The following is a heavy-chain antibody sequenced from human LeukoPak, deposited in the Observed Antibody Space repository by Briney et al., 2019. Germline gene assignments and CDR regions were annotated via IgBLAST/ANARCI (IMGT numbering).Heavy chain of an antibody. CDR2: FSSAGNIK. V-gene: IGHV3-48*01. D-gene: IGHD2-21*01. CDR3: AICGGDCYSVEY. CDR1: GFPFTSYA. J-gene: IGHJ4*02. Sequence: GGSLRLSCTASGFPFTSYAMHWARHAPGEAREGLSYFSSAGNIKFYADSVKGRFTLSRDHVKNSFYLQMHSLRGEDTAVYYCAICGGDCYSVEYWGEGGQVTVSS.